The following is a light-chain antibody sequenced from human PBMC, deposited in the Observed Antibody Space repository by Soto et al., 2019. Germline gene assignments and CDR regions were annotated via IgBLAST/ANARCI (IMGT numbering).Light chain of an antibody. V-gene: IGKV1-9*01. Sequence: IHLTQSPSSLSASVGDRVTITCRASQGTSNYLAWYQQKPGKAPKLLIYASVTLQSGVPSRFSGSGSGTDFTLTISSLQPEDCATYYCQQLNSYPRLSFGGGTKVDIK. CDR1: QGTSNY. J-gene: IGKJ4*01. CDR3: QQLNSYPRLS. CDR2: ASV.